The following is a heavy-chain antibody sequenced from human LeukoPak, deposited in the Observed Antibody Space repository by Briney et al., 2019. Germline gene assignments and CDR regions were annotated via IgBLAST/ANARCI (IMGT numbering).Heavy chain of an antibody. V-gene: IGHV3-23*01. Sequence: GGSLRLSCAASGSTFSSYAMSWVRQAPGKGLEWVSAISGSGGSTYYADSVKGRFTISRDNAKNSLYLQMNSLRAEDTAVYYCARGATVTPTESWGQGTLVTVSS. J-gene: IGHJ5*02. CDR1: GSTFSSYA. CDR3: ARGATVTPTES. D-gene: IGHD4-17*01. CDR2: ISGSGGST.